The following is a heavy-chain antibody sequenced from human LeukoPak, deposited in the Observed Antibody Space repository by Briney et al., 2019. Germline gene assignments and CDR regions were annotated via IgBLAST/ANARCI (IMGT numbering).Heavy chain of an antibody. V-gene: IGHV3-48*03. CDR3: AWDSYGPFPSY. CDR2: ISSSGSTI. J-gene: IGHJ4*02. D-gene: IGHD5-18*01. Sequence: GGSLRLSCAASGFTFSSYEMNWVRQAPGKGLEWVSYISSSGSTIYYADSVKGRFTISRDNAKNSLYLQMNSLRAEDTAVYYCAWDSYGPFPSYWGQGTLVTVSS. CDR1: GFTFSSYE.